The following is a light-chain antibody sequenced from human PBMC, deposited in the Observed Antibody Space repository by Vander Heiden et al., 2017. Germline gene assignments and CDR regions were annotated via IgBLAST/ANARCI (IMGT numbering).Light chain of an antibody. V-gene: IGKV3-15*01. J-gene: IGKJ1*01. Sequence: EIVMTQSPATLSVSPGDRATLSCRASQSVSSNLAWYQQKPGQDPRLLIYGASTRAKGIPARFSGSGGGTEFTLTISSRQSEDFAVYYCQQHNNWTSWTFGQGTKVEIK. CDR1: QSVSSN. CDR3: QQHNNWTSWT. CDR2: GAS.